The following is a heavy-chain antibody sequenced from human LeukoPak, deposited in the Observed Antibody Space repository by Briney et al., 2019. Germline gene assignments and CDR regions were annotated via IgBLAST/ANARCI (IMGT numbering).Heavy chain of an antibody. CDR1: GGSISSGDYY. V-gene: IGHV4-30-4*01. D-gene: IGHD5-18*01. J-gene: IGHJ4*02. Sequence: PSQILSLTCTVSGGSISSGDYYWSWIRQPPGKGLEWIGYIYYSGSTYYNPSLKSRVTISVDTSKNQFSLKLSSVTAADTAVYYCARVGSTAMVHFDYWGQGTLVTVSS. CDR3: ARVGSTAMVHFDY. CDR2: IYYSGST.